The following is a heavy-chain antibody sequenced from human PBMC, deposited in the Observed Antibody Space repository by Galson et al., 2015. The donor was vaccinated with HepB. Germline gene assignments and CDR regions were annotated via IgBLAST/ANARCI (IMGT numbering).Heavy chain of an antibody. D-gene: IGHD3-9*01. J-gene: IGHJ4*02. CDR2: ISSSGSTI. Sequence: SLRLSCAASGFTFSDYYMSWIRQAPGKGLEWVSYISSSGSTIYYADSVKGRFTISRDNAKNSLYLQMNSLRAEDTAVYYCARGADILRYFAWLFHFDYWGQGTLVTVSS. CDR3: ARGADILRYFAWLFHFDY. V-gene: IGHV3-11*01. CDR1: GFTFSDYY.